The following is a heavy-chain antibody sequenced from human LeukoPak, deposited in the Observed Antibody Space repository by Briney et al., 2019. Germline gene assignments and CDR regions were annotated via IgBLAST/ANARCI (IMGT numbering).Heavy chain of an antibody. CDR3: AKLEGAAAGPDYFDY. CDR2: ISGSAGST. Sequence: PGGSLRLSCAASGFTFSSYAMSWVRQAPGKGLEWVSAISGSAGSTYYADSVKGRFTISRDNSKNTLYLQMNSLRAEDTAVYYCAKLEGAAAGPDYFDYWGQGTLVTVSS. D-gene: IGHD6-13*01. CDR1: GFTFSSYA. J-gene: IGHJ4*02. V-gene: IGHV3-23*01.